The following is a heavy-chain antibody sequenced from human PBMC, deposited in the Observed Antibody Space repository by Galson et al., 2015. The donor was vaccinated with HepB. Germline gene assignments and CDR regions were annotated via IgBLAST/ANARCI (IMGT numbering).Heavy chain of an antibody. J-gene: IGHJ4*02. Sequence: SLRLSCAASGFTCSSYAMHWVRQAPGKGLEWVAVISYDGSNKYYAESVKGRFTISRVNSKNTMYLQMNSLRAEDTAVYYCARVLMELYGDYPGYWGQVTLVTVSS. D-gene: IGHD4-17*01. CDR1: GFTCSSYA. V-gene: IGHV3-30*04. CDR2: ISYDGSNK. CDR3: ARVLMELYGDYPGY.